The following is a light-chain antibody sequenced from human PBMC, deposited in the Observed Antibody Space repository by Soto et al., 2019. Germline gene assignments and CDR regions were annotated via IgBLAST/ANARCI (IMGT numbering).Light chain of an antibody. V-gene: IGKV3-20*01. Sequence: EMVLTQSPGTLSLSPGERATLSCRASQSVSSSYLAWYQQKPGQAPRLLIYGASSRATGIPDRFSGSGSGTDFTLTISRLEPEDFAVYYCQQYGSSPLFTFGQGTELEIK. CDR3: QQYGSSPLFT. CDR2: GAS. J-gene: IGKJ2*01. CDR1: QSVSSSY.